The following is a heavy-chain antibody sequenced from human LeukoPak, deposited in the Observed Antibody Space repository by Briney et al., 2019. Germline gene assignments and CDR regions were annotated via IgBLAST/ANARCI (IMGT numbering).Heavy chain of an antibody. CDR3: ATETHGVYDY. J-gene: IGHJ4*02. D-gene: IGHD5/OR15-5a*01. CDR1: GFTFSNYR. CDR2: IKSDESGT. V-gene: IGHV3-74*01. Sequence: GGSLRLSCAASGFTFSNYRMHWVRQAPGKGLVWVSRIKSDESGTTYADSVKGRFSISRDNAKNTLYLQMNSLRAEDTALYYCATETHGVYDYWGQGTLVTVSS.